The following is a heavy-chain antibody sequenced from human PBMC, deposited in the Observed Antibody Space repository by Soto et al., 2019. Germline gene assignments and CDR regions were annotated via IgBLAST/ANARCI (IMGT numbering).Heavy chain of an antibody. CDR1: GHTFTSYY. D-gene: IGHD5-18*01. CDR2: INPSGGST. CDR3: ARDRGRGYSYAKKGAYYYGMDV. V-gene: IGHV1-46*01. Sequence: ASVKVSCKASGHTFTSYYMHWVRQAPGQGLEWMGIINPSGGSTSYAQKFQGRVTMTRDTSTSTVYMELSSLRSEDTAVYYCARDRGRGYSYAKKGAYYYGMDVWGQGTTVTVSS. J-gene: IGHJ6*02.